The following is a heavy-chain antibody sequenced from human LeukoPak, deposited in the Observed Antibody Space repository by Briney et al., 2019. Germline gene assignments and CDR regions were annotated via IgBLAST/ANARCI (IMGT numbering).Heavy chain of an antibody. J-gene: IGHJ4*02. CDR2: ISGSGGST. CDR1: GFTFSSYA. CDR3: AKARLPNTFDY. Sequence: PGGSLRLSCAASGFTFSSYAMSWVRQAPGKGLEWVSAISGSGGSTYYADSVKGRFTISGDNSKNTLYLQMNSLRAEDMAVYYYAKARLPNTFDYWGQGTLVTVSS. V-gene: IGHV3-23*01. D-gene: IGHD5-12*01.